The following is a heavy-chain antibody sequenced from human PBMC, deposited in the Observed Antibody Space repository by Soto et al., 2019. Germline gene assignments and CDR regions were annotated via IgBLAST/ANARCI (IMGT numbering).Heavy chain of an antibody. CDR2: INHSGST. CDR1: GGSFSGYY. J-gene: IGHJ4*01. Sequence: QVQLQQWGAGLLKPSETLSLTCAVYGGSFSGYYWSWIRQPPGKGLEWIGEINHSGSTNYNPSLKTRGTRSVDPSKNQFSPKLSSATAADTAVYYCARGDCSSTSCRNYGDYPYWGHGTLVTVSS. CDR3: ARGDCSSTSCRNYGDYPY. V-gene: IGHV4-34*01. D-gene: IGHD2-2*01.